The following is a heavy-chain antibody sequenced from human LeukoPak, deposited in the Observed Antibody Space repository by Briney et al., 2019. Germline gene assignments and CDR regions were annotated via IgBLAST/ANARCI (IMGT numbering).Heavy chain of an antibody. CDR2: IYYSGST. CDR3: TGGSCQRAACDYYYYMDV. D-gene: IGHD1-26*01. CDR1: GVSIRCYY. J-gene: IGHJ6*03. Sequence: SETLSLTCTVSGVSIRCYYWSWIRQPPGKGLEWIGYIYYSGSTNYNPSLKSRVTISVDTSKNQFSLKLSSVTAGDTAVYSCTGGSCQRAACDYYYYMDVWGKGTTVTVSS. V-gene: IGHV4-59*01.